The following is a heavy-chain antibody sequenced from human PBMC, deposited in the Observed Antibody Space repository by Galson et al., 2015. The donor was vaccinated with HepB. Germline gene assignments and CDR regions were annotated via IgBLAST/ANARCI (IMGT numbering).Heavy chain of an antibody. CDR3: ARIAAAGDHVDY. CDR2: IYYSGST. V-gene: IGHV4-39*01. Sequence: SETLSLTCTVSGGSISSSSYYWGWLRQPPGKGLEWIGNIYYSGSTYYNPSLKSRVTISVGASKNQFSLKLSSVTAADTAVYYCARIAAAGDHVDYWGQGTLVTVSS. CDR1: GGSISSSSYY. D-gene: IGHD6-13*01. J-gene: IGHJ4*02.